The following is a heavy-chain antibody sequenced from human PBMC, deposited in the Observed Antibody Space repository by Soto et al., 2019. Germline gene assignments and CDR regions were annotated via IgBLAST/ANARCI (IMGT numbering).Heavy chain of an antibody. D-gene: IGHD2-2*01. CDR3: ARERRLSGYCSSTSCYRQLNWFDP. V-gene: IGHV1-46*01. CDR2: INPSGGST. Sequence: ASVKASCKASGYTFTSYYMHWVRQAPGQGLEWMGIINPSGGSTSYAQKFQGRVTMTRDTSTSTVYMELSSLRSEDTAVYYCARERRLSGYCSSTSCYRQLNWFDPWGQGTLVTVSS. CDR1: GYTFTSYY. J-gene: IGHJ5*02.